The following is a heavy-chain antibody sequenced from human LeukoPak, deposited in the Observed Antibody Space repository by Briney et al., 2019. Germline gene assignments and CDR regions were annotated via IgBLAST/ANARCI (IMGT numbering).Heavy chain of an antibody. CDR3: ARLTGYSSESWFDP. D-gene: IGHD3-9*01. V-gene: IGHV4-59*01. Sequence: SETLSLTCTVSGGSINSYYWSWIRQPPGKGLEWIGYIYYSGSTNYNPPLKSRVTISVHTSKNQFSLKLSSVTVADTAVYYCARLTGYSSESWFDPWGQGTLVTVSS. CDR2: IYYSGST. J-gene: IGHJ5*02. CDR1: GGSINSYY.